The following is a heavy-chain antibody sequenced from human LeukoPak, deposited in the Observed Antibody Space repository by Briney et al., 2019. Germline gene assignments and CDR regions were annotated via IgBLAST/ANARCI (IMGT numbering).Heavy chain of an antibody. V-gene: IGHV3-48*01. D-gene: IGHD5-24*01. CDR1: GFRFSDYS. CDR3: ARDYKYAFDN. J-gene: IGHJ4*02. CDR2: IGIDSGNT. Sequence: GGSLRLSCAASGFRFSDYSMNWVRQAPGKGLEWISYIGIDSGNTHYADSVKGRFTITGDKAKNSLYLQMHSLRVEDTAVYYCARDYKYAFDNWGQGTLVTVSS.